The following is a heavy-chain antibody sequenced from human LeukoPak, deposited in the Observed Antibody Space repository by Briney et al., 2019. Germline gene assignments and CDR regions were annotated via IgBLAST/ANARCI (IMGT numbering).Heavy chain of an antibody. CDR1: GGSISSYY. CDR2: IYYSGST. CDR3: ARFEPSGYETNWFDP. J-gene: IGHJ5*02. Sequence: PSETLPLTCTVSGGSISSYYWSWIRQPPGKGLEWIGYIYYSGSTNYNPSLKSRVTISVDTSKNQFSLKLSSVTAADTAVYYCARFEPSGYETNWFDPWGQGTLVTVSS. V-gene: IGHV4-59*13. D-gene: IGHD5-12*01.